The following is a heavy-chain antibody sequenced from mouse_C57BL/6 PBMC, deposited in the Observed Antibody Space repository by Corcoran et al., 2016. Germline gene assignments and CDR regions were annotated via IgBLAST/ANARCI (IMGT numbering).Heavy chain of an antibody. CDR3: ARGLYYYGSSYSWFAY. V-gene: IGHV3-6*01. J-gene: IGHJ3*01. Sequence: DVQLQESGPGLVKPSQSLSLTCSVTGYSITSGYYWNWIRQFPGNKLEWMGYISYDGSNNYNPSLKNRISITRDTSKNQFFLKLNSVTTEDTATYYWARGLYYYGSSYSWFAYWGQGTLVTVSA. D-gene: IGHD1-1*01. CDR2: ISYDGSN. CDR1: GYSITSGYY.